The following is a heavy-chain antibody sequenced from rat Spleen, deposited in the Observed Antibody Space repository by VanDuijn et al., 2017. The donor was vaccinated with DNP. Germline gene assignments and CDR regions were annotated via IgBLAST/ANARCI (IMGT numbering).Heavy chain of an antibody. CDR3: AIYYFSGDNWFAY. CDR2: ITSSGGST. CDR1: GFTFSDYY. D-gene: IGHD1-1*01. V-gene: IGHV5-25*01. Sequence: EVQLVESGGGLVQPGGSLKLSCAASGFTFSDYYMAWVRQAPTKGLEWVASITSSGGSTYYPASVKGRFTLSRDNAENTLYLQMDSLRSEDTATYYCAIYYFSGDNWFAYWGQGTLVTVSS. J-gene: IGHJ3*01.